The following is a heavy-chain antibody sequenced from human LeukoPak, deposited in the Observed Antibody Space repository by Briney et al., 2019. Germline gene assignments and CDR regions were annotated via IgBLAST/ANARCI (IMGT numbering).Heavy chain of an antibody. CDR2: ISYDGSDQ. D-gene: IGHD4-17*01. CDR3: ARDDAVTTSSPFDY. J-gene: IGHJ4*02. V-gene: IGHV3-30*04. Sequence: GRSRSPSGAAPGFTSSSYARHWFRKAPAKGLEGVAVISYDGSDQYYADSVKGRFTISRDTSKNTLYLQVNSLRAEDTAVYYCARDDAVTTSSPFDYWGQGTLVTVSS. CDR1: GFTSSSYA.